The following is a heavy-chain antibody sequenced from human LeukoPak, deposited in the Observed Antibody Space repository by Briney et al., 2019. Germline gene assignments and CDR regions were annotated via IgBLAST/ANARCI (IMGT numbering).Heavy chain of an antibody. J-gene: IGHJ4*02. V-gene: IGHV1-69*13. Sequence: SVKVSCKASGGTFSSYAISWVRQAPGQGLEWMGGIIPIFGTANYAQKFQGRVTITADESTSTAYMELSSLRSEDTAVYYCAAETYRSLLQDYWGQGTLVTVSS. D-gene: IGHD6-13*01. CDR2: IIPIFGTA. CDR3: AAETYRSLLQDY. CDR1: GGTFSSYA.